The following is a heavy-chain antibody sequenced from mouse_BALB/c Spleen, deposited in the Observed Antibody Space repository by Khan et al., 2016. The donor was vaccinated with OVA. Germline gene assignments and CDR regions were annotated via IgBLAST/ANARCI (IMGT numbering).Heavy chain of an antibody. J-gene: IGHJ2*01. D-gene: IGHD1-3*01. V-gene: IGHV2-9*02. CDR3: ARLEDI. CDR1: GFSLTSYG. Sequence: QVQLKQSGPGLVAPSQSLSITCTVSGFSLTSYGVHWVRQPPGKGLEWLGVIWAGGSTNYHSALMSSMSICQDNSKSQVLLKMNSLQTDDTAMYDCARLEDIWGQGTTLTVSS. CDR2: IWAGGST.